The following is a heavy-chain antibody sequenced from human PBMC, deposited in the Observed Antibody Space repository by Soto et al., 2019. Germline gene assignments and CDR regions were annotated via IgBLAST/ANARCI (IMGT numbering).Heavy chain of an antibody. D-gene: IGHD3-9*01. CDR2: INPNSGGT. V-gene: IGHV1-2*02. CDR1: GYTFTGYY. Sequence: GASVKVSCKASGYTFTGYYMHWVRQAPGQGLEWMGWINPNSGGTNYAQKFQGRVTMIRDTSISTAYMELSRLRSDDTAVYYCARGYYDILTPYYYFDYWGQGTLVTVS. CDR3: ARGYYDILTPYYYFDY. J-gene: IGHJ4*02.